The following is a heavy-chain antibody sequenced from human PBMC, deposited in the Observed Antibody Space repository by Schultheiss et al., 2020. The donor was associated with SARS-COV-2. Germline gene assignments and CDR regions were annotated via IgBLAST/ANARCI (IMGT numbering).Heavy chain of an antibody. D-gene: IGHD4-17*01. V-gene: IGHV5-51*01. CDR2: IYPGDSDT. Sequence: GESLKISCKGSGYNFATYWIAWVRQMPGKGLEWMGIIYPGDSDTRYSPSFQGQVTISADKSISTAYLQWSSLKASDTAMYYCARPNREDDYGDAAGMDVWGQGTTVTVSS. J-gene: IGHJ6*02. CDR3: ARPNREDDYGDAAGMDV. CDR1: GYNFATYW.